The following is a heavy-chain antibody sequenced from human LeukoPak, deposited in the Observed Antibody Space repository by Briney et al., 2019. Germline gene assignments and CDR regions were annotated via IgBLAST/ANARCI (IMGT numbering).Heavy chain of an antibody. V-gene: IGHV1-69*06. CDR2: IIPIFGTA. CDR1: GGTFSSYA. Sequence: ASVKVSCKASGGTFSSYAISWVRQAPGQGLEWMGGIIPIFGTANYAQKFQGRVTITADKSTSTAYMELSSLRSEDTAVYYCAREVFWSGYYIYWGQGTLVTVSS. CDR3: AREVFWSGYYIY. J-gene: IGHJ4*02. D-gene: IGHD3-3*01.